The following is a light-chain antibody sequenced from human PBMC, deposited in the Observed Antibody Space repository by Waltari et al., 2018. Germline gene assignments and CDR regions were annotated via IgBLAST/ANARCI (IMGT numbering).Light chain of an antibody. CDR1: QSVPSNS. Sequence: EIVLTQSPGTLSLSPGERATLSCRASQSVPSNSLAWYQQKPGEAPRLLIYGASSRATGIPDRFSGSGSGTDFTLTISRLEPEDLAVYCCQQYCNSPRTFGQVTKMEIK. J-gene: IGKJ1*01. CDR3: QQYCNSPRT. CDR2: GAS. V-gene: IGKV3-20*01.